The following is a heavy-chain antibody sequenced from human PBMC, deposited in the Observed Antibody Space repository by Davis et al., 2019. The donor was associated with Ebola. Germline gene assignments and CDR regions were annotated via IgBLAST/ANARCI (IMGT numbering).Heavy chain of an antibody. J-gene: IGHJ4*02. CDR2: IYHSGNT. V-gene: IGHV4-38-2*02. Sequence: PSETLSLTCTVSGYSISSGYYWGWIRQPPGKGLEWIGNIYHSGNTYYNPSLKSRVTISVDTSKNQISLNLTSVTAADTAVYYCARLSMATRQPHFDYWGQGTLVTVSS. CDR3: ARLSMATRQPHFDY. D-gene: IGHD6-6*01. CDR1: GYSISSGYY.